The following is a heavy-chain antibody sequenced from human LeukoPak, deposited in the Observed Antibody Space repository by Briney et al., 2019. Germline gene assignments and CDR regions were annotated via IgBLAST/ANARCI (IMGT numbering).Heavy chain of an antibody. J-gene: IGHJ4*02. D-gene: IGHD5-18*01. Sequence: GGSLRLSCAASGFTFSSYAMSWVRQAPGKGLEWVSAISGSGGSTYYADSVKGRFTISRDNSKKTLYLQMNSLRAEDTAVYYCAKPLLPVTAMVTGIDYWGQGTLVTVSS. V-gene: IGHV3-23*01. CDR3: AKPLLPVTAMVTGIDY. CDR2: ISGSGGST. CDR1: GFTFSSYA.